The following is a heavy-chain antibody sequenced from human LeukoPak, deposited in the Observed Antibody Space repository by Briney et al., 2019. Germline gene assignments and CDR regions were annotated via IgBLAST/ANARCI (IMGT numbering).Heavy chain of an antibody. D-gene: IGHD2-2*01. CDR3: ARDQHIVVVPAPSSC. Sequence: ASVKVSCKASGYTFTVYYMHWVRQASGQGLEYMGWINPNSGGTNYAQKFQGRVTMTRDTSISTAYMELSRLRSDDTAVYYCARDQHIVVVPAPSSCWGQGTLVTVSS. CDR1: GYTFTVYY. J-gene: IGHJ4*02. V-gene: IGHV1-2*02. CDR2: INPNSGGT.